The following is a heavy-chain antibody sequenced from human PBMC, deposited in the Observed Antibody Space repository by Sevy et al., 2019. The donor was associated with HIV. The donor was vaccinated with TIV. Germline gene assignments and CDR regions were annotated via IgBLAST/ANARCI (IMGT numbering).Heavy chain of an antibody. V-gene: IGHV4-4*07. CDR3: XSGSDVVGASGFDP. Sequence: SETLSLTCTVSGGSISSYYWSWIRQPAGKXLEWIGGIYTGXNTNYNPSLKSRVTMSLDTSKNQFSLRLRFVTAADTAVYYCXSGSDVVGASGFDPWGQGTLVTVSS. D-gene: IGHD1-26*01. CDR1: GGSISSYY. J-gene: IGHJ5*02. CDR2: IYTGXNT.